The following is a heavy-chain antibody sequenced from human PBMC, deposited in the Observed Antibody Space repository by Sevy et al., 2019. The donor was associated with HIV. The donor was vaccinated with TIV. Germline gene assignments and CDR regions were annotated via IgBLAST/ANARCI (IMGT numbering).Heavy chain of an antibody. CDR1: GGTFSNYA. J-gene: IGHJ4*02. Sequence: SVKVSCKASGGTFSNYALSWVRQAPGQGLEWMGGIIPIFGTTNFAQTFQGRVTLTADESRSTDYMELSSLKSADTAVYYCARTPLLSIPGTTDVYFDNWGQGTLVTVSS. CDR3: ARTPLLSIPGTTDVYFDN. CDR2: IIPIFGTT. V-gene: IGHV1-69*13. D-gene: IGHD4-4*01.